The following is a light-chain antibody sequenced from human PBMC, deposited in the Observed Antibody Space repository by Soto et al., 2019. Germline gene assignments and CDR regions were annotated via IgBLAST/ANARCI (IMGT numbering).Light chain of an antibody. V-gene: IGLV2-11*01. CDR2: DVT. CDR3: CSYGGSFPYV. CDR1: SSDVGGYDY. Sequence: QSALTQPPSVSGCPGESVTISCTGTSSDVGGYDYVSWYQQHPGKAPKLLIYDVTKRPSGVPDRFSGSKSGNTASLTISGLQAEDEADFFCCSYGGSFPYVFGTGTKATVL. J-gene: IGLJ1*01.